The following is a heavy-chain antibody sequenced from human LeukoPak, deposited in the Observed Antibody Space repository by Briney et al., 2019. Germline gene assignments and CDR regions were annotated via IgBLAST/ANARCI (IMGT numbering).Heavy chain of an antibody. D-gene: IGHD3-3*01. CDR1: A. CDR2: IVVGSGNT. Sequence: AVQXVRQARGQRGEWIGWIVVGSGNTNYTQKLQERVAITREMSTSTAYMELSSLRSEDTAVYYCAADTYYDFWSGWGLGDYWGQGTLVTVSS. J-gene: IGHJ4*02. CDR3: AADTYYDFWSGWGLGDY. V-gene: IGHV1-58*01.